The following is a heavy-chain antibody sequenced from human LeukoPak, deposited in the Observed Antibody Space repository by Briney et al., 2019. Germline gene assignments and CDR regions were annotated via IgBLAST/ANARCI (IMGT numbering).Heavy chain of an antibody. CDR2: INPTSGGT. CDR1: GYTFTSYD. V-gene: IGHV1-2*02. CDR3: ARAAGDYGDYDYFYYMDV. Sequence: GASVKVSCKASGYTFTSYDINWVRQATGQGLEWMGWINPTSGGTKYAQKFQGRVTMTRDTSISTAYMELNTLRSDDTAMYYCARAAGDYGDYDYFYYMDVWGKGTTVTISS. J-gene: IGHJ6*03. D-gene: IGHD4-17*01.